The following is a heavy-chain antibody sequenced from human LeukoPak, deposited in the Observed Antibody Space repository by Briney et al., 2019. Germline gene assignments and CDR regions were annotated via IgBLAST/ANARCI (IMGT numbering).Heavy chain of an antibody. CDR2: ISAYNGNT. CDR3: ARDDSSGWNYFDY. Sequence: ASVEVSCKASGYTFTSYGISWVRQAPGQGLEWMGWISAYNGNTNYAQKLQGRVTMTTDTSTSTAYTELRSLRSDDTAVYYCARDDSSGWNYFDYWGQGTLVTVSS. V-gene: IGHV1-18*01. CDR1: GYTFTSYG. D-gene: IGHD3-22*01. J-gene: IGHJ4*02.